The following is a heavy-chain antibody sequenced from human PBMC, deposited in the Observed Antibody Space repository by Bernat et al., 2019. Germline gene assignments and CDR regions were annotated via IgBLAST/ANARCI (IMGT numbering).Heavy chain of an antibody. CDR3: ARESSLEWLFYLDY. Sequence: EVQLVETGGGLIQPGGSLRLSCAASGFTVSSNYMSWVRQAPGKGLEWVSVIYSGGSTYYADSVKGRFTISRDKTKNTLYLQMNSLRAEDTAVYYCARESSLEWLFYLDYWGQGTLVTVSS. CDR1: GFTVSSNY. D-gene: IGHD3-3*01. CDR2: IYSGGST. V-gene: IGHV3-53*02. J-gene: IGHJ4*02.